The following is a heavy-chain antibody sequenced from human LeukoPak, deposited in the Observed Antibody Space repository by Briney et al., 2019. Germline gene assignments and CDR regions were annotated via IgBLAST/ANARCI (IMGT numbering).Heavy chain of an antibody. V-gene: IGHV3-23*01. CDR2: ISNSGATT. CDR3: AKEELYYYGSGTYYTLAPFDY. D-gene: IGHD3-10*01. J-gene: IGHJ4*02. Sequence: TGGSLRLSCEASGYIFSSYAMSWLRQAPGKGLEWVSVISNSGATTDYADSVKGRFTISRDNSKNTLSLQMNSLRAEDTAVYYCAKEELYYYGSGTYYTLAPFDYWGQGTLVTVSS. CDR1: GYIFSSYA.